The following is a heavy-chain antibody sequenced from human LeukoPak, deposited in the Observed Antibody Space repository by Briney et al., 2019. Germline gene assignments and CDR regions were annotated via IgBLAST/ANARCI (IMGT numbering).Heavy chain of an antibody. Sequence: PSETLSLTCTVSGGSISSSSYYWGWIRQPPGKGLEWIGSIYYSGSTYYNPSLKSRVTISVDTSKNHFSLKLSSVTAADTAVYYCARDDDTPFDYWGQGTLVTVSS. V-gene: IGHV4-39*02. J-gene: IGHJ4*02. CDR3: ARDDDTPFDY. CDR2: IYYSGST. CDR1: GGSISSSSYY. D-gene: IGHD3-9*01.